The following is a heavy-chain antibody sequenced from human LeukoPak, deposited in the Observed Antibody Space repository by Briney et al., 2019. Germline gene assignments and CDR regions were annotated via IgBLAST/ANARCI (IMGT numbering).Heavy chain of an antibody. D-gene: IGHD3-10*01. J-gene: IGHJ4*02. V-gene: IGHV3-23*01. Sequence: GGSLILSCAASGFTFSSYAMSWVRQAPGKGLEWVSVISNSGGSTFYADSVKGRFTISRDNSKNTLYLQMNSLRAEDTAVYYCAKRASGSGTSLYYFDYWGQGTLVTVSS. CDR1: GFTFSSYA. CDR3: AKRASGSGTSLYYFDY. CDR2: ISNSGGST.